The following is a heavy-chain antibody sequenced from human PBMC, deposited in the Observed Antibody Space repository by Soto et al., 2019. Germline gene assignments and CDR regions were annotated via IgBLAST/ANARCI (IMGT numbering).Heavy chain of an antibody. J-gene: IGHJ5*02. D-gene: IGHD2-2*01. V-gene: IGHV3-30*18. CDR1: GFTFSSYG. CDR3: AKDNCISTSCYRLYNWFDP. CDR2: ISYGGSNK. Sequence: QVQLVESGGGVVQPGRSLRLCCAASGFTFSSYGMHWVRQAPGKGLEWVAVISYGGSNKYYADSVKGRFTISRDNSKNTLYLQMNSLRAEDTAVYYCAKDNCISTSCYRLYNWFDPWGQGTLVTVSS.